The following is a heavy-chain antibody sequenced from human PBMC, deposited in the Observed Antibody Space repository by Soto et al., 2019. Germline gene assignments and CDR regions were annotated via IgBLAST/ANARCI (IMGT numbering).Heavy chain of an antibody. CDR1: GYAFTSYD. V-gene: IGHV1-8*01. J-gene: IGHJ6*04. D-gene: IGHD3-3*01. Sequence: ASVKVSCKASGYAFTSYDINWVRQATGQGLEWMGWMNPSSGNTGYAQKFQGRVTMTRNTSISTAYVELSSLRSDDTAVYYCARDASFYDFWSGYQLDVWGKGTTVTVSS. CDR3: ARDASFYDFWSGYQLDV. CDR2: MNPSSGNT.